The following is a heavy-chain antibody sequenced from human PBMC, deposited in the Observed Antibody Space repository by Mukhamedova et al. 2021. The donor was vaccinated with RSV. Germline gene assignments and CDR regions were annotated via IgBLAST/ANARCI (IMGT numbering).Heavy chain of an antibody. CDR3: AREDTGWFDP. V-gene: IGHV3-33*01. J-gene: IGHJ5*02. CDR2: DGSNK. Sequence: DGSNKYYADSVKGRFTISRDNSKNTLYLQMNSLRAEDTAVYYCAREDTGWFDPWGQGTLVTASS.